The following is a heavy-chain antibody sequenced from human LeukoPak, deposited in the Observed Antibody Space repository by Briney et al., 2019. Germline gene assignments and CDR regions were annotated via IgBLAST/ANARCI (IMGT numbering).Heavy chain of an antibody. CDR1: GFTFSSYS. CDR3: ARRGGSYGLFDY. Sequence: GGSLRLSCAASGFTFSSYSMTWVRQAPGKGLEWASYISSSGSTNYYADSVKGRFTISRDNTKNSLYLQMNSLRAEDTAVYYCARRGGSYGLFDYWGQGTLVTVSS. J-gene: IGHJ4*02. D-gene: IGHD1-26*01. CDR2: ISSSGSTN. V-gene: IGHV3-48*04.